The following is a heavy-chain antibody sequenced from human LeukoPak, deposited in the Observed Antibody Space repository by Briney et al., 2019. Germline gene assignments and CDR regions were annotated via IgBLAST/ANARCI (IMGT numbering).Heavy chain of an antibody. Sequence: SETLSLTCTVSGDSMSSVAYSWSWIRQHPGGGLEWIGYTLHSGSTYYNPSLKSRVTISVATSKKQFSLRLNSVTAADTAVYFCARESRGPHDHLDYWGQGTLAIVSS. D-gene: IGHD3-10*01. CDR3: ARESRGPHDHLDY. CDR2: TLHSGST. J-gene: IGHJ4*02. V-gene: IGHV4-31*03. CDR1: GDSMSSVAYS.